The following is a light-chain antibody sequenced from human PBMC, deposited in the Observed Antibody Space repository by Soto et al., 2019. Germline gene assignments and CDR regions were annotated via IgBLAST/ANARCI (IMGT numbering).Light chain of an antibody. CDR2: NVS. CDR1: SSDVGGYNS. J-gene: IGLJ1*01. CDR3: SSYTSSNTYV. V-gene: IGLV2-14*03. Sequence: QSVLTQPASVSGSPGQSIAISCTGTSSDVGGYNSVSWYQQHPGKAPKLMIYNVSNRPSGVSDRFSGSKSGNTASLPISGLQAEDEADYHCSSYTSSNTYVFGTGTKLTVL.